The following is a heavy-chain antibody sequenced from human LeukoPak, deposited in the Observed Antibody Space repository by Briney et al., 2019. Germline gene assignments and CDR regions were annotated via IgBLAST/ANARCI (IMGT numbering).Heavy chain of an antibody. CDR2: MNPNSGNT. CDR3: AKDRFSSSGTFFDS. CDR1: GYTFTSYD. D-gene: IGHD6-6*01. V-gene: IGHV1-8*01. Sequence: ASVKVSCKASGYTFTSYDINWVRQATGQGLEWMGWMNPNSGNTGYAQKFQGRVTMTRNTSITTTYMELSSLRSEDTAVYYCAKDRFSSSGTFFDSWGQGTLVTVSS. J-gene: IGHJ4*02.